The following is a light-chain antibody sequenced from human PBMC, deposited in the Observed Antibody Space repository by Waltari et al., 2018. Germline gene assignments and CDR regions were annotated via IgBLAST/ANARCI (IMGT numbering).Light chain of an antibody. J-gene: IGLJ2*01. CDR1: KSNIGADFD. Sequence: QSVLTQPPSLSGAPGQRVTISCSGTKSNIGADFDVHWYQQVPGTAPKLLLHSLSSRPSGVADRCSGFKAGASASLVITGLQAEDEAMYYCQSYDTTLSAVVFGGGTRLTV. V-gene: IGLV1-40*01. CDR2: SLS. CDR3: QSYDTTLSAVV.